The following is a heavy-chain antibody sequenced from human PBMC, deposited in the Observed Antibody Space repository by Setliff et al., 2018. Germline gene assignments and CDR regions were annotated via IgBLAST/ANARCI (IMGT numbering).Heavy chain of an antibody. CDR1: GFTFSNYY. CDR3: AKENQNYYGSGSFTGLGS. Sequence: PGGSLRLSCAASGFTFSNYYMTWIRQAPGKGLEWISYIHDSGNPTYYADSVKGRFTVSRDNAKNTLYLQMNSRRAEDTAVYYCAKENQNYYGSGSFTGLGSWGQGTLVTVSS. D-gene: IGHD3-10*01. J-gene: IGHJ4*02. V-gene: IGHV3-11*01. CDR2: IHDSGNPT.